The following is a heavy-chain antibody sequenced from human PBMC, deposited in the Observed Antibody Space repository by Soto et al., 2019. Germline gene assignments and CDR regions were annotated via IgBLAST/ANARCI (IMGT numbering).Heavy chain of an antibody. V-gene: IGHV3-30-3*01. Sequence: QVQLVESGGGVVQPGRSLRLSCAASGFTFSSYAMHWVRQAPGKGLEWVAVISYDGSNKYYADSVKGRFTIFRDNSKNTLYLQMNSLRAEDTAVYYCARDRGYFDWLLPDYWGQGTLVTVSS. D-gene: IGHD3-9*01. CDR3: ARDRGYFDWLLPDY. CDR2: ISYDGSNK. CDR1: GFTFSSYA. J-gene: IGHJ4*02.